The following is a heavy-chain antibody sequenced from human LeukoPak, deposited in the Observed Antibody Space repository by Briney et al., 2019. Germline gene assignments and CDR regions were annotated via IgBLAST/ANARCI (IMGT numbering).Heavy chain of an antibody. CDR3: AGGRGWNDY. CDR2: ISSSGSAI. V-gene: IGHV3-48*03. CDR1: RFTFSNYE. D-gene: IGHD6-19*01. Sequence: GGSLRLSCAASRFTFSNYEINWVRQAPGKGLEWVSYISSSGSAIYYADSVKGRFTISRDNAKNSLYLQMSSLRAEDTAVYYCAGGRGWNDYWGQGTLVTVSS. J-gene: IGHJ4*02.